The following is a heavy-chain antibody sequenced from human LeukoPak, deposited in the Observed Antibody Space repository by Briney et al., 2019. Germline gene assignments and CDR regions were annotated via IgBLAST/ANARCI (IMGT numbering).Heavy chain of an antibody. CDR1: GYTFNGYY. Sequence: ASVKVSCKASGYTFNGYYKHWVRQAPGQGLEWMGWINPNSGGTSYAQKFQGRVTMTRDTSISTAYMDLSRLRSDDTAVYYCARGVTARGFYYYMDVWGKGTTVTISS. V-gene: IGHV1-2*02. CDR3: ARGVTARGFYYYMDV. CDR2: INPNSGGT. D-gene: IGHD2-21*02. J-gene: IGHJ6*03.